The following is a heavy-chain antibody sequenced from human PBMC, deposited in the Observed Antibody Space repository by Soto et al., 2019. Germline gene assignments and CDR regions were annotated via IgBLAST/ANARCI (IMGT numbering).Heavy chain of an antibody. CDR3: AKDTPVVTFRFDH. D-gene: IGHD2-21*02. CDR1: GFTFFTYA. J-gene: IGHJ4*02. V-gene: IGHV3-23*01. CDR2: ITDSGDTT. Sequence: AGSLRLSCAASGFTFFTYARTWVRQAPGKGLEWVSAITDSGDTTYYADSVKGRFTISRDNSRNTLFLQMNNLQVEDAAVYYCAKDTPVVTFRFDHWGQGTLVTVSS.